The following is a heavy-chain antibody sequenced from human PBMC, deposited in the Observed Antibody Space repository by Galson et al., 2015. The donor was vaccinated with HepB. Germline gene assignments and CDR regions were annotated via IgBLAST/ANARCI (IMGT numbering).Heavy chain of an antibody. D-gene: IGHD2-8*01. J-gene: IGHJ4*02. Sequence: SLRLSCAASGFTFSSYAMSWVRQAPGKGLEWVSAISGSGGSTYYADSVKGRFTISRDNSKNTLYLQMNSLRAEDTAVYYCAKDLRGYCTNGVCYGLSPAQSAIDYWGQGTLVTVSS. CDR1: GFTFSSYA. V-gene: IGHV3-23*01. CDR2: ISGSGGST. CDR3: AKDLRGYCTNGVCYGLSPAQSAIDY.